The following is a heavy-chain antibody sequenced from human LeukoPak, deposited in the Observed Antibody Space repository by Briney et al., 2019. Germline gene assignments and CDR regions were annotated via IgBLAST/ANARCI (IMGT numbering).Heavy chain of an antibody. CDR1: GFTFSSYS. CDR2: ISSCSSYI. V-gene: IGHV3-21*01. J-gene: IGHJ6*03. Sequence: GGSLRLSCAASGFTFSSYSMNWVRQAPGKGLEWVSSISSCSSYIYYADSVKGRFTISRDNAKNSLYLQMNSLRAEDTAVYYCAREKGGYSYYYYYMDVWGKGTTVTISS. CDR3: AREKGGYSYYYYYMDV. D-gene: IGHD5-18*01.